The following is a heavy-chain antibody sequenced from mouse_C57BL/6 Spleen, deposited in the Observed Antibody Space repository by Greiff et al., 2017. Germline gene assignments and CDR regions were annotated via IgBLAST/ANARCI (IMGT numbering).Heavy chain of an antibody. CDR1: GYTFTSYW. CDR2: IDPSDSYT. D-gene: IGHD1-1*01. V-gene: IGHV1-69*01. J-gene: IGHJ2*01. Sequence: QVQLQQPGAELVMPGASVKLSCKASGYTFTSYWMHWVKQRPGQGLEWIGEIDPSDSYTNYNQKFKGKSTLTVDKSSSTAYMQLSSLTSEDSAVYYCARIGTTVVATEWCQGTTLTVSS. CDR3: ARIGTTVVATE.